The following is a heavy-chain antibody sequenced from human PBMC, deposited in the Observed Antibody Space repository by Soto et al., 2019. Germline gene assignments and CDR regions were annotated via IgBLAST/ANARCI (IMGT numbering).Heavy chain of an antibody. D-gene: IGHD6-19*01. CDR1: GFTFSSYD. CDR3: AKGGRQWLVTSDFNY. Sequence: GGSLRLSCAASGFTFSSYDMHWVRQVTGKGLEWVSAIGTAGDAYYADSVKGRFTISRDSSKNTVSLEMTSLRAEDTAVYYCAKGGRQWLVTSDFNYWGQGALVTVSS. V-gene: IGHV3-13*04. J-gene: IGHJ4*02. CDR2: IGTAGDA.